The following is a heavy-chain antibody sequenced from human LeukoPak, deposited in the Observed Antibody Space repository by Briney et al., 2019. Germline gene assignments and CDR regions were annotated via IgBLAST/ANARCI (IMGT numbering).Heavy chain of an antibody. Sequence: PGRSLRLSCAASGFTFSSYGMHWVRQAPGKGLEWVAVIWYDGSNKYYADSVKGRFTISRDNSKNTLYLQMNSLRAEDTAVYYCARDRAVAGTYYYYGMDVWGQGTTVTVSS. CDR1: GFTFSSYG. CDR3: ARDRAVAGTYYYYGMDV. J-gene: IGHJ6*02. V-gene: IGHV3-33*01. CDR2: IWYDGSNK. D-gene: IGHD6-19*01.